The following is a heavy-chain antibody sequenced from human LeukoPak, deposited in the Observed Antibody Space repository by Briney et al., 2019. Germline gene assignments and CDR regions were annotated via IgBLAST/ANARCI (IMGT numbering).Heavy chain of an antibody. D-gene: IGHD6-19*01. V-gene: IGHV1-8*01. J-gene: IGHJ4*02. CDR1: GYTFTSYD. CDR3: ARWGAVAGHWRGPIDY. Sequence: ASVKVSCKASGYTFTSYDINWVRQATGQGLEWMGWMNPNSGNTGYAQKFQGRVTMTRNTSISTAYMELSSLRSEDTAVYYCARWGAVAGHWRGPIDYWGQGTLVTVSS. CDR2: MNPNSGNT.